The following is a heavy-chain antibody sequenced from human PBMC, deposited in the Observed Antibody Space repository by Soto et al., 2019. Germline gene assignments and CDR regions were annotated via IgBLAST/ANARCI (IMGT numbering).Heavy chain of an antibody. CDR3: ARLPRGSYFDY. CDR2: MFYSGST. V-gene: IGHV4-39*01. D-gene: IGHD1-26*01. Sequence: PSETLSLTCTVSGGSISGSSHYWGWIRQPPGKGLEWIGTMFYSGSTYYNPSLKSRVTIPVDTSKNQFSLKLSSVTAADTAVYYCARLPRGSYFDYWGQGTLVTVSS. CDR1: GGSISGSSHY. J-gene: IGHJ4*02.